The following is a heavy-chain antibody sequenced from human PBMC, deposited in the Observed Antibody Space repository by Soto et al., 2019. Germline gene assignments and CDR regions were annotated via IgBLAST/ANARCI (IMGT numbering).Heavy chain of an antibody. CDR2: ISVYNEDK. D-gene: IGHD4-17*01. J-gene: IGHJ4*02. CDR1: GYTFSNYD. CDR3: ARAFHYGDGREIDF. V-gene: IGHV1-18*01. Sequence: QVQLVQSGAEVKQPGASVKVSCQTSGYTFSNYDINWVRQAPGQGLEWMGCISVYNEDKNYAQKFQGRVTMTTDTSTNTAYMDLRNLRSDDTAVYYCARAFHYGDGREIDFWGQGTLVTVSS.